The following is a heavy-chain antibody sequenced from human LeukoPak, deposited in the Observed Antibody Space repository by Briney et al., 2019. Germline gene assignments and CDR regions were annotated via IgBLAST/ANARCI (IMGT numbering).Heavy chain of an antibody. V-gene: IGHV4-39*07. J-gene: IGHJ4*02. D-gene: IGHD3-3*01. CDR3: AREGSGYSTNFDY. Sequence: SETLSLTCIVSGGSISSTSYYWGWIRQFPGKGLEWIGSIHYRGTTYYNPSLLSRGTISVDTSKNQFSLKLNSVTAADTAVYFCAREGSGYSTNFDYWGQGTLVTVSS. CDR2: IHYRGTT. CDR1: GGSISSTSYY.